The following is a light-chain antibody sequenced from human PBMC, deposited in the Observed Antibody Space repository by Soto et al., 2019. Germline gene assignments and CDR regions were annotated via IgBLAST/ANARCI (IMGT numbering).Light chain of an antibody. CDR3: CSYAGSSTFNVL. V-gene: IGLV2-23*03. CDR1: SSDVGSYNL. J-gene: IGLJ2*01. CDR2: EGS. Sequence: QSALTQPASVSGSPGQSITISCTGTSSDVGSYNLVSWYQQHPGKAPKLMIYEGSKRPSGVSNRFSSSKSGNTASLTISGLQAEDEAAYYCCSYAGSSTFNVLFGGGTKLTVL.